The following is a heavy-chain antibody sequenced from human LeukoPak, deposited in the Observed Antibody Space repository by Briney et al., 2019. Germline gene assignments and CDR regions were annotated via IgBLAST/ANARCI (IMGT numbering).Heavy chain of an antibody. D-gene: IGHD2-2*02. J-gene: IGHJ5*02. CDR2: MNPNSGNT. CDR3: ARGGYCSSTSCYMRSPFDP. CDR1: GYTFTSYD. V-gene: IGHV1-8*03. Sequence: GASVKVSCKASGYTFTSYDINWVRQATGQGLGWMGWMNPNSGNTGYAQKFQGRVTITRDTSISTAYMELSSLRSEDTAVYYCARGGYCSSTSCYMRSPFDPWGQGTLVTVSS.